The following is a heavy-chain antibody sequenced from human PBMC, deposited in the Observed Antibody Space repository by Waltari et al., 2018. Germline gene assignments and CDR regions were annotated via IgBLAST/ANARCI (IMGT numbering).Heavy chain of an antibody. CDR2: INDNGEST. J-gene: IGHJ4*02. D-gene: IGHD6-6*01. CDR1: GFTFTNYA. V-gene: IGHV3-23*01. CDR3: AKDMTRYSSSSDFDH. Sequence: EVQLLESGGGLVQPGGSLTLSCAASGFTFTNYAMSWVRQGPGKGLEWVSGINDNGESTYYADFAKGRITISRDNSKNTLYLRMHSLRAEDTALYYCAKDMTRYSSSSDFDHWGQGTLVTVSS.